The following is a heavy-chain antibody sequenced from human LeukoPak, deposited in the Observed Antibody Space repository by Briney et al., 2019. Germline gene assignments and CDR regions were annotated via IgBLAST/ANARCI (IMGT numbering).Heavy chain of an antibody. Sequence: GASVKVSCKASGFTFADYYMHWMRQAPGQGLEWMGWIYLKSGGTNYAQKFQGRVTMTRDTSISTAYMELSRLRSDDTAVYYCARVGSGMDVWGQGTTVTVSS. D-gene: IGHD3-10*01. V-gene: IGHV1-2*02. J-gene: IGHJ6*02. CDR1: GFTFADYY. CDR2: IYLKSGGT. CDR3: ARVGSGMDV.